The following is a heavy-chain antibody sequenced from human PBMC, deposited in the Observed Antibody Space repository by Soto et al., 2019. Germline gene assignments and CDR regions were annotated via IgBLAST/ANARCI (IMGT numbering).Heavy chain of an antibody. CDR2: IIPIFGTA. J-gene: IGHJ5*02. CDR3: ARGPPYNWNQNWFDP. CDR1: GGTYSRYA. V-gene: IGHV1-69*13. D-gene: IGHD1-20*01. Sequence: SVKVDCKASGGTYSRYAISWVRQATGQGLEWMGGIIPIFGTANYAQKFQGRVTITADESTSTAYMELSSLRSEDTAVYYCARGPPYNWNQNWFDPWGQGTLVTVSS.